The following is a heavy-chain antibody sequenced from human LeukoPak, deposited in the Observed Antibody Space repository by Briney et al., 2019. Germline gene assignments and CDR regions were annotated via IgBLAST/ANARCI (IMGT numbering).Heavy chain of an antibody. D-gene: IGHD3-9*01. J-gene: IGHJ2*01. CDR1: GVSISSGGSY. CDR2: IYYTGAT. CDR3: ARALGYDVLTGYNRGWFFDL. Sequence: SETLSLTCTVSGVSISSGGSYWTWIRQHPAKGLEWLGYIYYTGATYYNPSVKSRLTLSVGTSENQFSLRLSSVTAADTAVYYCARALGYDVLTGYNRGWFFDLWGRGTLVTVSS. V-gene: IGHV4-31*03.